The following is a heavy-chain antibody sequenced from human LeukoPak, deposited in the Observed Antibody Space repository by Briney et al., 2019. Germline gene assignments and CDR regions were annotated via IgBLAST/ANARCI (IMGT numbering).Heavy chain of an antibody. J-gene: IGHJ5*02. Sequence: GGSLRLSCAASGFTFSSYAMSWVRQAPGKGLVWVSAISGSGGSTYYADSVKGRFTISRDNSKNTLYLQMNSLRAEDTAVYYCAKDPLILVVVPAARDWFDPWGQGTLVTVSS. V-gene: IGHV3-23*01. CDR3: AKDPLILVVVPAARDWFDP. D-gene: IGHD2-2*01. CDR1: GFTFSSYA. CDR2: ISGSGGST.